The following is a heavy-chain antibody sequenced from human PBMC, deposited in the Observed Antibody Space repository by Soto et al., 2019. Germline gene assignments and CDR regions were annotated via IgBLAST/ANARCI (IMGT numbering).Heavy chain of an antibody. J-gene: IGHJ4*02. Sequence: ASVKVSCKASGYTFTSYGISWVRQAPGQGLEWMGWISAYNGNTNYAQKLQGRVTMTTDTSTSTAYMELGSLRSDDTAVYYCARDSYCSGGSCYSGPFDYWGQGTLVTVSS. CDR3: ARDSYCSGGSCYSGPFDY. V-gene: IGHV1-18*01. D-gene: IGHD2-15*01. CDR1: GYTFTSYG. CDR2: ISAYNGNT.